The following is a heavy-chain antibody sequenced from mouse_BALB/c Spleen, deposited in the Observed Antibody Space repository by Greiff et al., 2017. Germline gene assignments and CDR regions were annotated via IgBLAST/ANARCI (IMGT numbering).Heavy chain of an antibody. Sequence: EVKLMESGGGLVRPGGSRKLSCAASGFTFSSFGMHWVRQAPEKGLEWVAYISSGSSTIYYADTVKGRFTISRDNPKNTLFLQMTSLRSEDTAMYYCARYRFDYYAMDYWGQGTSVTVSS. CDR2: ISSGSSTI. CDR3: ARYRFDYYAMDY. V-gene: IGHV5-17*02. CDR1: GFTFSSFG. D-gene: IGHD2-14*01. J-gene: IGHJ4*01.